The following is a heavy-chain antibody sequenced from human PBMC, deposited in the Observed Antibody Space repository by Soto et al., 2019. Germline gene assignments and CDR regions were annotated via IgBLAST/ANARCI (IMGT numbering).Heavy chain of an antibody. V-gene: IGHV1-3*01. D-gene: IGHD4-17*01. CDR3: ARDHGLSAYYYYYYMDV. CDR2: INAGNGNT. CDR1: GYTFTSYA. J-gene: IGHJ6*03. Sequence: ASVKVSCKASGYTFTSYAMHCVRQAPGQRLEWMGWINAGNGNTKYSQKFQGRVTITRDTSASTAYMELSSLRSEDTAVYYCARDHGLSAYYYYYYMDVWGKGTTVTVSS.